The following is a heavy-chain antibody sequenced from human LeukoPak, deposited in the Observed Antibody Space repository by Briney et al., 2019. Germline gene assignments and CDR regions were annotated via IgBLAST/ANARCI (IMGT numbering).Heavy chain of an antibody. J-gene: IGHJ4*02. CDR2: ISDGGTHE. D-gene: IGHD6-13*01. Sequence: PGGSLRLSCEASGFTFSNYAMHWVRQAPGKGLEWVALISDGGTHEYYPDSVKGRLPISRANSRNTLYLQMNSLRPEDTAVYYCAKDGSFGSGWYPLPSDYWGQGTLVTVSS. CDR3: AKDGSFGSGWYPLPSDY. V-gene: IGHV3-30*18. CDR1: GFTFSNYA.